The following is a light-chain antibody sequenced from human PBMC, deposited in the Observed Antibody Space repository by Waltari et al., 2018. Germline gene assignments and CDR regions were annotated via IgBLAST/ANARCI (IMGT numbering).Light chain of an antibody. CDR2: GAS. V-gene: IGKV3-20*01. CDR3: QNHERLPAV. CDR1: QSIGRY. J-gene: IGKJ1*01. Sequence: EIVLTQSPGTLSLSPGDRATIPSRASQSIGRYLIWYQQKPGQAPRLLIYGASTRAAGIPDRFSGSGSGTDFSLTISRLEPEDFAVYYCQNHERLPAVFGRGTKVEIK.